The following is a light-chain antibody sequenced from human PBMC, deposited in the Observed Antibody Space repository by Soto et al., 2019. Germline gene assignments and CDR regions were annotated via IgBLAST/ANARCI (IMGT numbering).Light chain of an antibody. CDR2: GNS. Sequence: QSVLTQPPSVSGAPGQRVTISCTGSSSNIGAGYDVHWYQQLPGTAPKLLISGNSNRPSGVPDRFSGSKSSTSASLAITGLQAEDEADYYCQSYDSSLGGWVFGGGTKLTVL. J-gene: IGLJ3*02. V-gene: IGLV1-40*01. CDR3: QSYDSSLGGWV. CDR1: SSNIGAGYD.